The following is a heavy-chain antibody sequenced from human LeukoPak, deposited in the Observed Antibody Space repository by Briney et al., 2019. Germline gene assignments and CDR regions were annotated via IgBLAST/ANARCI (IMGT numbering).Heavy chain of an antibody. Sequence: GGSLRLSCAASGFTFSDYYMSWIRRAPGKGLEWVSYISSSGSTIYYADSVKGRFTISRDNAKNSLYLQMNSLRAEDTAVYYCAPYYGSGSYLVYWGQGTLVTVSS. CDR3: APYYGSGSYLVY. CDR2: ISSSGSTI. CDR1: GFTFSDYY. V-gene: IGHV3-11*01. J-gene: IGHJ4*02. D-gene: IGHD3-10*01.